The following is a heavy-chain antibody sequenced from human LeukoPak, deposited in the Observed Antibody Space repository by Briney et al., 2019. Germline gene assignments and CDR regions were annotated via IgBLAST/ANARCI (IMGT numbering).Heavy chain of an antibody. CDR3: ARGRGASDY. V-gene: IGHV4-61*02. D-gene: IGHD1-26*01. Sequence: NPSETLSLTCTVSGGSISSGSYYWSWIRQPAGKGLEWIGRIYTSGSTNYNPSLKSRVTMSVDTSKNQFSLKLSSVTAADTAVYYCARGRGASDYWGQGTLVTVSS. CDR2: IYTSGST. CDR1: GGSISSGSYY. J-gene: IGHJ4*02.